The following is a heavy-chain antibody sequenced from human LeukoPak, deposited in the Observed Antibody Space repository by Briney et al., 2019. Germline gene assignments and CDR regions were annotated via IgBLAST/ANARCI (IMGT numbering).Heavy chain of an antibody. D-gene: IGHD2-15*01. V-gene: IGHV4-34*01. J-gene: IGHJ6*02. CDR1: GGSFSGYY. Sequence: SETLSLTCAVYGGSFSGYYWSWIRQPPGKGLEWIGEINHSGGTNYNPSLKSRVTISVDTSKNQFSLKLSSATAADTAVYYCARAVGYCSGGSCQRAYYYYYGMDVWGQGTTVTVSS. CDR3: ARAVGYCSGGSCQRAYYYYYGMDV. CDR2: INHSGGT.